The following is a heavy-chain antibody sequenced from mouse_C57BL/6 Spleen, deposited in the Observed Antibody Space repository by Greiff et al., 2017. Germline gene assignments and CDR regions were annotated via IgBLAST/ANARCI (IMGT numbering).Heavy chain of an antibody. Sequence: VQLKESGPVLVKPGASVKMSCKASGYTFTDYYMNWVKQSHGKSLEWIGVINPYNGGTSYNQKFKGKATLTVDKSSSTAYMELNSLTSEDSAVYYCARGLSGDYWGQGTTLTVSS. CDR3: ARGLSGDY. D-gene: IGHD1-1*02. J-gene: IGHJ2*01. CDR1: GYTFTDYY. CDR2: INPYNGGT. V-gene: IGHV1-19*01.